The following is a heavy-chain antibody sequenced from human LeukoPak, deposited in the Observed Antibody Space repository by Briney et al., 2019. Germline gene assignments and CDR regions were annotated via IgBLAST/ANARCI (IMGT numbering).Heavy chain of an antibody. CDR1: GYTFTSYG. V-gene: IGHV1-18*01. D-gene: IGHD3-22*01. CDR3: ARDSRPQYYYDSSGYPDY. CDR2: ISAYNGNT. J-gene: IGHJ4*02. Sequence: VKVSCKASGYTFTSYGISWVRQAPGQGLEWMGWISAYNGNTNYAQKLQGRVTMTTDTSTSTAYMELRSLRSDDTAVYYCARDSRPQYYYDSSGYPDYWGQGTLVTVSS.